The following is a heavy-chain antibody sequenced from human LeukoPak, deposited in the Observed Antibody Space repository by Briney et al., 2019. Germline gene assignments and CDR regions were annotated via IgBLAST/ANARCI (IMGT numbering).Heavy chain of an antibody. V-gene: IGHV1-69*13. D-gene: IGHD6-19*01. CDR2: IIPIFGTA. CDR3: ASRLIGSSSAWYGDYFDY. CDR1: GGTFSSYA. J-gene: IGHJ4*02. Sequence: ASVKVSCKASGGTFSSYAISWVRQAPGQRLEWMGGIIPIFGTANYAQKFQGRVTITADESTSTAYVELSSLRSEDTAVYYCASRLIGSSSAWYGDYFDYRGQGTLVTVSS.